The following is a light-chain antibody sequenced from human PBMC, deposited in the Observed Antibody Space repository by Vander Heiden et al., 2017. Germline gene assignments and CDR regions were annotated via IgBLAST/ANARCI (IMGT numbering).Light chain of an antibody. V-gene: IGKV1-5*03. Sequence: DIQMTQSPSTLSASIGDRVTITCRASQSISNWLAWYQQKPGKAPNLLIYRASNLQSGVPSRFSGSGSGTEFTLTISSLQPDDFATYYCHQDSTYPCTFGQGTKLEIK. CDR2: RAS. CDR1: QSISNW. J-gene: IGKJ2*02. CDR3: HQDSTYPCT.